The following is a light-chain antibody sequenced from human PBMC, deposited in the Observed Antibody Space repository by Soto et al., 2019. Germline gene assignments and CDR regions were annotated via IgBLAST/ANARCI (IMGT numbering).Light chain of an antibody. CDR1: QSVSSSY. J-gene: IGKJ3*01. Sequence: EIVLTQSPGTLSLSPGDRATLSCRASQSVSSSYLAWYQQKPGHAPRLLIYGASSRATGIPDRFSGSGSGTDFTLTISRLEPEDFAVYYCQQYGSSLFTFGPGTKVDIK. CDR3: QQYGSSLFT. CDR2: GAS. V-gene: IGKV3-20*01.